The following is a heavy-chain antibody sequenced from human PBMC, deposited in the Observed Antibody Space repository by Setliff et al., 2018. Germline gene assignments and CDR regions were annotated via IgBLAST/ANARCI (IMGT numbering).Heavy chain of an antibody. D-gene: IGHD4-17*01. CDR3: ARDSRVCGDYYYHMDV. CDR2: IFYSGST. Sequence: SETLSLTCTVSGGSVSISSYYWSWIRQPPGKGLEWIGYIFYSGSTKYNPSLKSRVTISVDTSKNQFSLKLTSVTAADTAVYYCARDSRVCGDYYYHMDVWGKGTTVTVSS. V-gene: IGHV4-61*01. CDR1: GGSVSISSYY. J-gene: IGHJ6*03.